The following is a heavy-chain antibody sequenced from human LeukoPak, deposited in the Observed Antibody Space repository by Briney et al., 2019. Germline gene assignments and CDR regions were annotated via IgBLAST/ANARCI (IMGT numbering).Heavy chain of an antibody. CDR2: IYYSGST. V-gene: IGHV4-59*01. D-gene: IGHD3-10*02. CDR3: ARVWDRPFSYVY. CDR1: GGSISSYY. J-gene: IGHJ4*02. Sequence: SETLSLTCTVSGGSISSYYWSWIRQPPAKGLEWVGYIYYSGSTNYNPSLKSRVTISVDTSKNQFSLKLSSVTAAGTAVYYCARVWDRPFSYVYWGQGTVVTVSS.